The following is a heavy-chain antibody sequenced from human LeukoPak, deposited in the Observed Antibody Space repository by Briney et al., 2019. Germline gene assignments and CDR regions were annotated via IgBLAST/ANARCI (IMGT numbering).Heavy chain of an antibody. Sequence: ASVKVSCKTSGYSFTNYGITWVRQAPGQGLEWMGWISGYNSKPFYAQNFQGRVTMTTDTSTSTVYMEVRSLRSDDTAVYYCARVFGYYYFYMDVWGEGTTVIISS. CDR2: ISGYNSKP. V-gene: IGHV1-18*01. CDR1: GYSFTNYG. CDR3: ARVFGYYYFYMDV. D-gene: IGHD3/OR15-3a*01. J-gene: IGHJ6*03.